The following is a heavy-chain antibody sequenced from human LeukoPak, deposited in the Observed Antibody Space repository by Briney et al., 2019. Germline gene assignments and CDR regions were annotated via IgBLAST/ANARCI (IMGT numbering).Heavy chain of an antibody. D-gene: IGHD3-22*01. V-gene: IGHV3-23*01. CDR1: GFTFSSYA. CDR2: VSGSGGST. J-gene: IGHJ4*02. CDR3: AKGHSSGYYYYFDY. Sequence: GSLRLSCAASGFTFSSYAMSWVRHTPGKGLDWVSTVSGSGGSTYYADSVKGRFTISRDSSKNTLYLQMNTLRAEDTAVYYCAKGHSSGYYYYFDYWGQGTLGTVSS.